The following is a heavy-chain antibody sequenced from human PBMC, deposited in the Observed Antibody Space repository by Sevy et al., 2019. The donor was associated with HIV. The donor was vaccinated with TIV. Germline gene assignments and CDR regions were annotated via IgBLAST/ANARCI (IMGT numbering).Heavy chain of an antibody. CDR3: AKDLTMIVVADAFDI. CDR2: IPYDGSNK. V-gene: IGHV3-30*18. Sequence: GGSLRLSCAASGFTFSSYGMHWVRQPPGKGLEWVSVIPYDGSNKYYADSVKGRFTISRDNSKNTLYLQMNSLRAEDTAVYYCAKDLTMIVVADAFDIWGQGTMVTVSS. J-gene: IGHJ3*02. D-gene: IGHD3-22*01. CDR1: GFTFSSYG.